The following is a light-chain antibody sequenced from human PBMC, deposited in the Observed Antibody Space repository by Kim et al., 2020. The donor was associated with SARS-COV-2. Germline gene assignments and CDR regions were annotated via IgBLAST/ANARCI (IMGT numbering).Light chain of an antibody. CDR3: QKYSNAPRFT. Sequence: GDRVTITCRASQVISNFLAWYQQKPGKVPKLLIYAASTLQSGVPSRFSGSGSGTDFTLTISSLQPEDVATYYCQKYSNAPRFTFGPGTKVDIK. J-gene: IGKJ3*01. CDR2: AAS. V-gene: IGKV1-27*01. CDR1: QVISNF.